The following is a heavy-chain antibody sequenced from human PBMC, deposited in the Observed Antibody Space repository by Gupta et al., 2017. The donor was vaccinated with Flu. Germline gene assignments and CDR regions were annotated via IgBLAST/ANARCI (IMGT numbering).Heavy chain of an antibody. V-gene: IGHV1-8*01. Sequence: RQATGQGLEWMGWMNPNSGNTGYAQKFQGRVTMTRNTSISTAYMELSSLRSEDTAVYYCARGMYSSSWYFGYWGQGTLVTVSS. J-gene: IGHJ4*02. CDR3: ARGMYSSSWYFGY. D-gene: IGHD6-13*01. CDR2: MNPNSGNT.